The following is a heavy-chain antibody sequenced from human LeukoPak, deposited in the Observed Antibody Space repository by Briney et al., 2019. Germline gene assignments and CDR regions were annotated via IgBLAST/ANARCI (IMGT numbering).Heavy chain of an antibody. V-gene: IGHV1-69*13. J-gene: IGHJ4*02. D-gene: IGHD3-22*01. CDR3: ARELYDSSGYYPDY. CDR2: IIPIFGTT. Sequence: ASVKVSCKASGGTFSSYAISSVRQAPGQGLKGMGGIIPIFGTTNFAQKFQGRVTITADESTSTAYMELSSLRSEDTAVYYCARELYDSSGYYPDYWGEGTLVTVSS. CDR1: GGTFSSYA.